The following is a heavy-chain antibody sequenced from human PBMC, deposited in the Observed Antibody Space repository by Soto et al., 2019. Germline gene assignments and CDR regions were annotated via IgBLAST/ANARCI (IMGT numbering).Heavy chain of an antibody. V-gene: IGHV3-73*02. CDR3: TRLLSDAFDI. J-gene: IGHJ3*02. Sequence: EVQLVESGGGLVQPEGSLKLSCAASGFTFSGSAMHWVRQASGKGLEWVGRIRSKGNSYATAYAASVKGRFTISRDDSKNRAYLQMNSLKSEDAAVYYCTRLLSDAFDIWGQGTMVTVSS. CDR2: IRSKGNSYAT. CDR1: GFTFSGSA.